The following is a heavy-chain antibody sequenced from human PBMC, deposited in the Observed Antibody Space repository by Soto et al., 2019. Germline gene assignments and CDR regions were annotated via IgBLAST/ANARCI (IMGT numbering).Heavy chain of an antibody. D-gene: IGHD3-3*01. CDR3: ARDEYYDFWSGTEFDY. CDR2: IIPIFGTA. Sequence: QVQLVQSGAEVKKPGSSVKVSCKDSGGTFSSYAISWVRQAPGQGLEWMGGIIPIFGTANYAQKFQGRVTLTAEKSTSTAYMELSSLRSEDTAVYYCARDEYYDFWSGTEFDYWGQGTLVTVSS. J-gene: IGHJ4*02. CDR1: GGTFSSYA. V-gene: IGHV1-69*06.